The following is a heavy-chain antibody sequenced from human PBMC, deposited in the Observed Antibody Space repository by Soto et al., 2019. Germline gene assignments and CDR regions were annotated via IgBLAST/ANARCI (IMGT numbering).Heavy chain of an antibody. CDR3: ARARGYYDFWSGYYSREVPYYFDY. V-gene: IGHV4-59*01. CDR2: IYYSGST. D-gene: IGHD3-3*01. J-gene: IGHJ4*02. CDR1: GGSISSCY. Sequence: PSETLSLTCTVSGGSISSCYWSWIRQPPGKGLEWIGYIYYSGSTNYNPSLKSRVTISVDTSKNQFSLKLSSVTAADTAVYYCARARGYYDFWSGYYSREVPYYFDYWGQGTLVTVSS.